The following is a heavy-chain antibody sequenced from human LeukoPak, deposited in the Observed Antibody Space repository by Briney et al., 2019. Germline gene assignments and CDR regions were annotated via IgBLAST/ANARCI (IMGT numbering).Heavy chain of an antibody. Sequence: ASVKVSCKASGYTFTSYDINWVRQATGQGLEWMGWMNPNSSNTGYAQKFQGRVTMTRNTSISTAYMELSSLRSEDTAVYYCARAGSSPWYYYYGMDVWGQGTTVTVSS. J-gene: IGHJ6*02. CDR1: GYTFTSYD. CDR2: MNPNSSNT. V-gene: IGHV1-8*01. CDR3: ARAGSSPWYYYYGMDV. D-gene: IGHD6-6*01.